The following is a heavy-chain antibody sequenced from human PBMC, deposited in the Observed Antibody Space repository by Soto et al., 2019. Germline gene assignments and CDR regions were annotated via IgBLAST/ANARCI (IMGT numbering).Heavy chain of an antibody. CDR2: IKQDGSEK. CDR3: ARVGYCSSTSCYTTVSDY. D-gene: IGHD2-2*02. J-gene: IGHJ4*02. Sequence: GGSLRLSCAASGFTFSSYWMSWVRQAPGKGLEWVANIKQDGSEKYYVDSVKGRFTISRDNAKNSLYLQMNSLRAEDTAVYYCARVGYCSSTSCYTTVSDYWGQGTLVTVSS. V-gene: IGHV3-7*01. CDR1: GFTFSSYW.